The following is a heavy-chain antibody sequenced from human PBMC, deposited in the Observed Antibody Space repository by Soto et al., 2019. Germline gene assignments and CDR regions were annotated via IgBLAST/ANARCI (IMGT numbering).Heavy chain of an antibody. Sequence: EVQLVESGGGLVQPGGSLKLSCAASGFTFSGSAMHWVRQASGKGLEWVGRIRSKANSYATAYAASVKGRFTISRDDSKDTAYLQMNSLKTEDTAGYYCTRHSSAGDYWGQGTLVTVSS. J-gene: IGHJ4*02. CDR2: IRSKANSYAT. D-gene: IGHD3-10*01. V-gene: IGHV3-73*01. CDR1: GFTFSGSA. CDR3: TRHSSAGDY.